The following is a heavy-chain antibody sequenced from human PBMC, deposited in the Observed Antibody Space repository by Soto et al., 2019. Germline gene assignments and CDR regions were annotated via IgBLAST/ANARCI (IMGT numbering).Heavy chain of an antibody. V-gene: IGHV3-33*01. CDR3: ARGPAVATYCLDV. Sequence: QVQLVESGGVVVQPGRSLRLSCAASGFTFSTYAMHWVRQAPGKGLAWVAVIWYDGSKKYYADSVKGRFTISRDNSKNTLDLPRTILRAADMAVYSCARGPAVATYCLDVGGRGTTVTVSS. D-gene: IGHD2-21*01. J-gene: IGHJ6*02. CDR2: IWYDGSKK. CDR1: GFTFSTYA.